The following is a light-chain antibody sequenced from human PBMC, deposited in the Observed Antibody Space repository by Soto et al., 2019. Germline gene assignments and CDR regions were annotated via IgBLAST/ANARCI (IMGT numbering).Light chain of an antibody. J-gene: IGKJ4*01. CDR3: VQHHSFPIT. CDR2: AAS. V-gene: IGKV1-17*01. Sequence: DIQMNQAPSSLAASVGDRVTVTCRARPDIRYVFGWYQQKPGKAPKRLIYAASSLRCGVPSRFSGSGSGTEFTLTISSLQPEEFATYYCVQHHSFPITFGGGTQVQIK. CDR1: PDIRYV.